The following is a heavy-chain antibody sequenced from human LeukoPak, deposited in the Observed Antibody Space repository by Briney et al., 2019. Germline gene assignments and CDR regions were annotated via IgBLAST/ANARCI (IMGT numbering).Heavy chain of an antibody. CDR2: IYYSGST. V-gene: IGHV4-61*01. J-gene: IGHJ1*01. D-gene: IGHD6-13*01. CDR1: GGSVSSGSYY. CDR3: AREARNSWDRYFQH. Sequence: SETLSLTCTVSGGSVSSGSYYWSWIRQPPGKGLEWIGNIYYSGSTNYNPSLKSRVTISVDTSKNQFSLKLSSVTAADTAVYYCAREARNSWDRYFQHWGQGTLVTVSS.